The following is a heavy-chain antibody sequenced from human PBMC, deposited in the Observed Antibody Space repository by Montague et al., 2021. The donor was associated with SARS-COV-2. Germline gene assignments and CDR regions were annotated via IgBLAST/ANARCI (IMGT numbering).Heavy chain of an antibody. J-gene: IGHJ4*02. CDR1: GGSFGDDH. V-gene: IGHV4-34*01. CDR2: IRQSGRT. CDR3: ARGHLSASMIVVVFTSASYYFDY. Sequence: SETLSLTCAVYGGSFGDDHWSWIRQPPGKGLEWIGNIRQSGRTNXXPSLKSRVTISVDTSKNQFSLKLTSVTAADTGLYFCARGHLSASMIVVVFTSASYYFDYWGQGAQVTVSS. D-gene: IGHD3-22*01.